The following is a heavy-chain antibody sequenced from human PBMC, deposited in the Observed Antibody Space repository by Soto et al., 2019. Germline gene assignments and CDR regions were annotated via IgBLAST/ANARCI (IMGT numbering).Heavy chain of an antibody. V-gene: IGHV3-23*01. CDR1: GYTFSSYA. CDR2: ISGSGDST. J-gene: IGHJ3*02. CDR3: ARELGYCSGGNCYLEGAFDI. D-gene: IGHD2-15*01. Sequence: EVHLWESGGGLVQPGGSLRLSCAASGYTFSSYAMSWVRQAPGKGLEWVSGISGSGDSTYYADSVKGRFTISRDNSEDTLYLRMNSLRAEDTAVYSCARELGYCSGGNCYLEGAFDIWGQGTMVTVSS.